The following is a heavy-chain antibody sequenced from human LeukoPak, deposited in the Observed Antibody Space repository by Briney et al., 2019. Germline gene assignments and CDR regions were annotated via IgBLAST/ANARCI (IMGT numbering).Heavy chain of an antibody. CDR3: AREKYSSSWYGSPYFDY. D-gene: IGHD6-13*01. CDR2: ISGGAAST. J-gene: IGHJ4*02. Sequence: PGGSLRLSCAASGFTLSSYAMSWVRQAPGKGLEWVSSISGGAASTDYVDSVKGRFTISRDNSKNTLYLQMNSLRAEDTAVYYCAREKYSSSWYGSPYFDYWGQGTLLTVSS. V-gene: IGHV3-23*01. CDR1: GFTLSSYA.